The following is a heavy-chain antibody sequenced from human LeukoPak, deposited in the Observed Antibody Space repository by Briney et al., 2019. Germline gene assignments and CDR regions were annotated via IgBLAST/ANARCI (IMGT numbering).Heavy chain of an antibody. J-gene: IGHJ4*02. V-gene: IGHV3-53*05. Sequence: GGSLRLSCAASGFTVSSNYMSWVRQAPGKGLEWVSVIYSGGGTYYADSVKGRFTISRDNSKNTLYLQMNSPRAEDTAVYYCARDTHLGNFDYWGQGTLVTVSS. CDR2: IYSGGGT. D-gene: IGHD7-27*01. CDR3: ARDTHLGNFDY. CDR1: GFTVSSNY.